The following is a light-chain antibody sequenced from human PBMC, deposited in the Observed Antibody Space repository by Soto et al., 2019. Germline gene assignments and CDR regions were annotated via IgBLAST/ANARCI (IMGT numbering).Light chain of an antibody. CDR1: QSVSSN. Sequence: EIVMNQSPATLSVSPGERATLSCRASQSVSSNLAWYQQKPGQAPRLLIYGASTRATGIPARFSGSGSGTEFTLTISSLQSEDFAVYYCQQYNNWPPIPFGQGTRLAI. J-gene: IGKJ5*01. CDR2: GAS. V-gene: IGKV3-15*01. CDR3: QQYNNWPPIP.